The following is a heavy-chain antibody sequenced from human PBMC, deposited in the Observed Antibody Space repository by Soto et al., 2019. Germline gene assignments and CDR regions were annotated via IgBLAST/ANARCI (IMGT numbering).Heavy chain of an antibody. CDR2: ISDTGSSH. J-gene: IGHJ6*02. Sequence: GGSLRLSCVGSGFTFSSYGMHWVRQAPGKGLECVAVISDTGSSHYYAASVEGRFTISRDNARNTLSLQMNSLRADDTAVYYCARLSGDHSAFFSYGMDAWGQGTTVTVS. D-gene: IGHD2-21*01. CDR1: GFTFSSYG. V-gene: IGHV3-30*03. CDR3: ARLSGDHSAFFSYGMDA.